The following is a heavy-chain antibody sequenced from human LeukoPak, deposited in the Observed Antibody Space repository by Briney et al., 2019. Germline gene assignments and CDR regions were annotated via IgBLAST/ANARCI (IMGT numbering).Heavy chain of an antibody. CDR2: IYNSGST. CDR3: ARVRGRWLQFFDL. V-gene: IGHV4-31*02. D-gene: IGHD5-24*01. J-gene: IGHJ2*01. Sequence: SQTLSLTCTVSGGSISSGGYYWSWIRQHPGKGLEWIGYIYNSGSTYYNPSLKSRVTLSVDTSKNQFSLKLSSVTAADTAVYYCARVRGRWLQFFDLWGRGTLVTVSS. CDR1: GGSISSGGYY.